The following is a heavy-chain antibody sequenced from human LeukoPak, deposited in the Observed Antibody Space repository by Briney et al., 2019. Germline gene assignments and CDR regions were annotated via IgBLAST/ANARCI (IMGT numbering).Heavy chain of an antibody. CDR1: GFTVSSNY. V-gene: IGHV3-7*01. Sequence: PGGSLRLSCAASGFTVSSNYMSWARQAPGKGLEWVANIKQDGNEKYYVDSVKGRFTISRDNAKNSLYLQMNSLSAEDTAVYYCARRYFDYWGQGTLVTVSS. CDR2: IKQDGNEK. J-gene: IGHJ4*02. CDR3: ARRYFDY.